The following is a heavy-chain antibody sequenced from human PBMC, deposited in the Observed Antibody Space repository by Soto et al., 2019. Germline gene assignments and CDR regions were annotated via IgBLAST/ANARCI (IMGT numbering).Heavy chain of an antibody. CDR2: IKSETNVGTT. CDR1: GTGFTNAW. CDR3: TTGGGSTWPPL. V-gene: IGHV3-15*07. Sequence: EVQLVDSGGGLVKPAGSLTLSCAASGTGFTNAWMNWLRQAPGKGLERVGRIKSETNVGTTDYVANVKGQFTISRYDSTSTLYLQMNRLKTDDTAVYYCTTGGGSTWPPLWDQGNLVTVSS. D-gene: IGHD6-13*01. J-gene: IGHJ4*02.